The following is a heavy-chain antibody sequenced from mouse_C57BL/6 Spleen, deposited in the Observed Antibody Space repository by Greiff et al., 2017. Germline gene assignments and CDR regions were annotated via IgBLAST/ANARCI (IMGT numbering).Heavy chain of an antibody. CDR1: GYTFTTYW. D-gene: IGHD2-4*01. V-gene: IGHV1-55*01. CDR2: FYPGSGST. Sequence: QVQLQQPGAELVKPGASVKMSCKASGYTFTTYWITWVKQRPGQGLEWIGDFYPGSGSTNYNEKFKSKATLTVDTSSSTAYLQLSSLTSEDSAVYYWASGRDYDVDCFDYWGQGTTLTVSS. J-gene: IGHJ2*01. CDR3: ASGRDYDVDCFDY.